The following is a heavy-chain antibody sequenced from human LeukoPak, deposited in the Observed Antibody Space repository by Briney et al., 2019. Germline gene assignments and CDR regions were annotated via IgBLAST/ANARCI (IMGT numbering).Heavy chain of an antibody. D-gene: IGHD3-9*01. J-gene: IGHJ4*02. V-gene: IGHV1-2*02. CDR1: GYTFTGYH. Sequence: ASVKVSCKASGYTFTGYHMHWVRQAPGQGLEWMGWINPNSGGTNYAQKFQGRVTMTRDTSISTAYMELSRLRSDDTAVYYCARGVVLRYFDWLLHFDYWGQGTLVTVSS. CDR3: ARGVVLRYFDWLLHFDY. CDR2: INPNSGGT.